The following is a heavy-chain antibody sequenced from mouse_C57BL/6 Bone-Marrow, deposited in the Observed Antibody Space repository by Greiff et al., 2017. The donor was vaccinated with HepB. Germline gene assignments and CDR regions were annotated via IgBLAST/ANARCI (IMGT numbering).Heavy chain of an antibody. CDR2: IHPNSGST. CDR3: ARWPSSYGSSSPFCY. V-gene: IGHV1-64*01. D-gene: IGHD1-1*01. J-gene: IGHJ2*01. CDR1: GYTFTSYW. Sequence: QVQLQQPGAELVKPGASVKLSCKASGYTFTSYWMHWVKQRPGQGLEWIGMIHPNSGSTNYNEKFKSKATLTVDKSSSTAYMQLSSLTSEDSAVYYSARWPSSYGSSSPFCYWGPGTTLSVSS.